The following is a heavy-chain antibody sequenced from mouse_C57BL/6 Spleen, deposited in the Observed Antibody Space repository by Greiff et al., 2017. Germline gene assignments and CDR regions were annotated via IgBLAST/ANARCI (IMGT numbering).Heavy chain of an antibody. J-gene: IGHJ4*01. CDR2: ISYDGSN. V-gene: IGHV3-6*01. Sequence: EVQLQQSGPGLVKPSQSLSLTCSVTGYSITSGYYWNWIRQFPGNKLEWMGYISYDGSNNYNPSLKNLISITRDTSKNQFFLKLNSVTTEDTATYYCARGYYYGSSYAMDYWGQGTSVTVSS. D-gene: IGHD1-1*01. CDR1: GYSITSGYY. CDR3: ARGYYYGSSYAMDY.